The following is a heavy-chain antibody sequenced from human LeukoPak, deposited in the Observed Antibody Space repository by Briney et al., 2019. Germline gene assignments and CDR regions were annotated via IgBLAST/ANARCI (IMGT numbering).Heavy chain of an antibody. J-gene: IGHJ4*02. D-gene: IGHD2-2*02. CDR3: AREAEYIVVVPAAIGY. Sequence: ASETLSLTCTVSGGSISSYYWSWIRQPPGKGLEWIGYIYYSGSTNYNPSLKSRVTISVDTSKNQFSLRLSSVTAADTAVYYCAREAEYIVVVPAAIGYWGQGTLVTVSS. V-gene: IGHV4-59*01. CDR1: GGSISSYY. CDR2: IYYSGST.